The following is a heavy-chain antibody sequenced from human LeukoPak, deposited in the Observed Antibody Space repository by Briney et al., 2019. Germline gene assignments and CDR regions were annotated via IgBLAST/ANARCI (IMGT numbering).Heavy chain of an antibody. D-gene: IGHD3-9*01. CDR2: ISGSGGST. V-gene: IGHV3-23*01. CDR1: GFTFSSYA. Sequence: PGGSLRLSCAASGFTFSSYAMSWVRQAPGKGLEWVSAISGSGGSTYYADSVKGRFTISRDNSKNTLYLQMNSLRAEDTAVYYCAKDPDYDILTGYYTGSDYWGQGTLVTVSS. CDR3: AKDPDYDILTGYYTGSDY. J-gene: IGHJ4*02.